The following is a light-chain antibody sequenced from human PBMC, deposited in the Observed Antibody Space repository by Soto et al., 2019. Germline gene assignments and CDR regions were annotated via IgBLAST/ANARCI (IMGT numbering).Light chain of an antibody. J-gene: IGLJ1*01. CDR3: SSHAGNNDFV. CDR1: SSVY. CDR2: EVN. Sequence: QSVLTQPPSASWSPGQSVTISCTGTSSVYVSWYQQHPVKAPKLIIYEVNKRPSGVPDRFSGSKSGNTASLTVSGLQAEDEADYYCSSHAGNNDFVFGTGTKVTVL. V-gene: IGLV2-8*01.